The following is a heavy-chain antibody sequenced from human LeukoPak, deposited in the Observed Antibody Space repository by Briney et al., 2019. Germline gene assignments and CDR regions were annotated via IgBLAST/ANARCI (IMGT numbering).Heavy chain of an antibody. V-gene: IGHV3-23*01. J-gene: IGHJ6*03. CDR3: AKEVRYSGYDPRPHYYYYYMDV. CDR2: ISGSGGST. D-gene: IGHD5-12*01. CDR1: GFTFSSYA. Sequence: GGSLRLSCAASGFTFSSYAMSWVRQAPGKGLEWVSAISGSGGSTYYADSVKGRFTISRDNSKNTLYLQMNSLRAEDTAVYYCAKEVRYSGYDPRPHYYYYYMDVWGKGTTVTVSS.